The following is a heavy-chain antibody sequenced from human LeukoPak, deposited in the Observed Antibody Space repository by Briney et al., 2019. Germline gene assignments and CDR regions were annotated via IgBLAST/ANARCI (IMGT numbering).Heavy chain of an antibody. CDR1: GGSFSGYY. J-gene: IGHJ4*02. CDR3: ARGSCYGSGSYCPPNLYYFDY. V-gene: IGHV4-34*01. D-gene: IGHD3-10*01. CDR2: IYYSGST. Sequence: SETLSLTCAVYGGSFSGYYWSWIRQPPGKGLEWIGYIYYSGSTYYNPSLKSRVTISVDTSKNQFSLKLSSVTAADTAVYYCARGSCYGSGSYCPPNLYYFDYWGQGTLVTVSS.